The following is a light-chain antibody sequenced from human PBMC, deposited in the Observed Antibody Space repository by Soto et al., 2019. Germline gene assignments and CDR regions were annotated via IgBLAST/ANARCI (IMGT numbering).Light chain of an antibody. Sequence: EIVLTQSPGTLSLSPGERATLSCMASQSVSSSYLVWHQQKPGQAPRLLIYGASSRATGIPDRFSGTGSETDFTLTISRLEPEDFAVYYCQQYDNSPITFGQGTRLEI. CDR2: GAS. CDR3: QQYDNSPIT. J-gene: IGKJ5*01. V-gene: IGKV3-20*01. CDR1: QSVSSSY.